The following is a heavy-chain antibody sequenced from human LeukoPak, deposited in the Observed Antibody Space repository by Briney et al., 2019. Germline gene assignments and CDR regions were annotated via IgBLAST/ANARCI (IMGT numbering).Heavy chain of an antibody. J-gene: IGHJ3*02. Sequence: PGGSLRLSCAASGFTFSSYNMNWVRQAPGKGLEWVSSISSSSSYIYYADSVRGRFTISRDNAKNSLYLQINSLRAEDTAVYYCARDPAYCGGDGYSVYQDAFDIWGQGTRVTVSS. V-gene: IGHV3-21*01. D-gene: IGHD2-21*02. CDR1: GFTFSSYN. CDR2: ISSSSSYI. CDR3: ARDPAYCGGDGYSVYQDAFDI.